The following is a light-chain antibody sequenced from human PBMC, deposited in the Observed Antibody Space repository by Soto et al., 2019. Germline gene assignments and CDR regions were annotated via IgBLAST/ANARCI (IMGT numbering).Light chain of an antibody. Sequence: QSALTQPPSASGSPGQSVTISCTGTSSDVGGYNYVSWYQQHPGKAPKLMIYEVNKRPSGVPDRFSGSKSGNTASLTVSGVQAEDEADYDCSSYGGSSNLVFGGGTKVTVL. V-gene: IGLV2-8*01. CDR2: EVN. CDR3: SSYGGSSNLV. CDR1: SSDVGGYNY. J-gene: IGLJ2*01.